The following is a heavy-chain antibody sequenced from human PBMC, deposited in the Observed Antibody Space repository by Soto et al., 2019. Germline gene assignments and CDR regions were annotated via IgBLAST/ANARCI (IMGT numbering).Heavy chain of an antibody. V-gene: IGHV4-61*01. CDR2: IYYSGST. CDR3: ARDDAADGSSSWYGGFDY. J-gene: IGHJ4*02. Sequence: SETLSLTCTVSGGSVSSGSYYWSWIRQPPGKGLEWIGYIYYSGSTNYNPSLKSRVTISVDTSKNQFSLKLSSVTAADTAVYYCARDDAADGSSSWYGGFDYWGRGTLVTVSS. CDR1: GGSVSSGSYY. D-gene: IGHD6-13*01.